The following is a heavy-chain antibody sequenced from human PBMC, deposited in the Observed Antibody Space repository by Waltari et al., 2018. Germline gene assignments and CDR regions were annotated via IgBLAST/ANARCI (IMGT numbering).Heavy chain of an antibody. Sequence: QLQLQESGPGLVKPSETLSLTCTVSGGSISSSSYYWGWIRQPPGKGLEWIGSIYYSGGSFYDPSLKSRVTISVYTSKNLCSLKLSFVTAADTAVDYCSGEYYYDSSGYYGIDYWGQGTLVTVSS. V-gene: IGHV4-39*01. D-gene: IGHD3-22*01. CDR2: IYYSGGS. CDR1: GGSISSSSYY. CDR3: SGEYYYDSSGYYGIDY. J-gene: IGHJ4*02.